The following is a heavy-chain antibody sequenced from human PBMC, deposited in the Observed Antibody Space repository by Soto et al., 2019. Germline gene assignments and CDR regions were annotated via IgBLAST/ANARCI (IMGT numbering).Heavy chain of an antibody. CDR1: GYTFTIYY. J-gene: IGHJ3*01. Sequence: SVKVSCKASGYTFTIYYIHCVRQSGLRGRDGMGIINPGAGGTRYAQNFQGRVTMTRDTFMSIVYLDVNSLGSGDTAVYYCARAPPRHKNNPYHYDQDVFDVWGQGTKVTVSS. V-gene: IGHV1-46*01. D-gene: IGHD3-22*01. CDR2: INPGAGGT. CDR3: ARAPPRHKNNPYHYDQDVFDV.